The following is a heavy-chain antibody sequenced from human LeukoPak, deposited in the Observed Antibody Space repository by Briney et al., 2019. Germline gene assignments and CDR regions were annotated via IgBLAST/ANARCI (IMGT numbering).Heavy chain of an antibody. D-gene: IGHD3-3*01. CDR3: ARTYYDFWSGYTGMGHIDY. CDR1: GFTFSSYW. Sequence: GGSLRLSCAASGFTFSSYWMSWVRQAPGKGLEWVSYISSSGSTIYYADSVKGRFTSSRDNAKNSLYLQMNSLRAEDTAVYYCARTYYDFWSGYTGMGHIDYWGQGTLVTVSS. V-gene: IGHV3-48*04. CDR2: ISSSGSTI. J-gene: IGHJ4*02.